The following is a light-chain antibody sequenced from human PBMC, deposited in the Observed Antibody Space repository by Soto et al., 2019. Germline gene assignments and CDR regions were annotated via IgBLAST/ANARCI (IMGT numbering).Light chain of an antibody. J-gene: IGKJ4*01. CDR1: QNVLYSSNNKDY. CDR3: QQYYSTPLT. Sequence: DIVMTQSPDSLAVSLGERATINCKSSQNVLYSSNNKDYLAWYQQKPGQPPKLLIYWASTRESGVPDRFSGSGSGTDFTLTISSLQAEDVAVYYCQQYYSTPLTFGGRTKVEIK. CDR2: WAS. V-gene: IGKV4-1*01.